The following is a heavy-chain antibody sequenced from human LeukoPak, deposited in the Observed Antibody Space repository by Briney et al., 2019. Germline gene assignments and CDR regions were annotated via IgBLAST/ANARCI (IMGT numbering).Heavy chain of an antibody. V-gene: IGHV1-2*02. CDR1: GYTFTGYY. Sequence: ASVKVSCKASGYTFTGYYMHWVRQAPGQGLEWMGWINPNSGGTNYAQKFQGRVTMTRDTSISTAYMELSRLRSDDTAVYYCAKVATIFPPADVWGQGTTVTVSS. J-gene: IGHJ6*02. CDR3: AKVATIFPPADV. D-gene: IGHD3-9*01. CDR2: INPNSGGT.